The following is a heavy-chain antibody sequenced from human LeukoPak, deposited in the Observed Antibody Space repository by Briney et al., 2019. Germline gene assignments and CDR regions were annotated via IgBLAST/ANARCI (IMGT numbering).Heavy chain of an antibody. Sequence: GESLKISCAASGFTFSSYGMHWVRQAPGKGLEWVAFIRYDGSNKYYADSVKGRFTISRDNSKNTLYLQMNSLRAEDTAVYYCAKESLWFGELEDLDYFDYWGQGTLVTVSS. CDR1: GFTFSSYG. D-gene: IGHD3-10*01. J-gene: IGHJ4*02. CDR3: AKESLWFGELEDLDYFDY. V-gene: IGHV3-30*02. CDR2: IRYDGSNK.